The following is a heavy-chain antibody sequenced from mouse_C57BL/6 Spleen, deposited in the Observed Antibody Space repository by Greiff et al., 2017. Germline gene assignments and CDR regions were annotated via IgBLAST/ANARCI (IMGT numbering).Heavy chain of an antibody. CDR1: GYTFTDYY. V-gene: IGHV1-26*01. Sequence: EVQLQQSGPELVKPGASVKISCKASGYTFTDYYMNWVKQSHGKSLEWIGDINPNNGGTSYNQKFKGKATLTVDKSSSTAYMELRSLTSEDSAVYYGARPPLSTMITRVFAYWGQGTLVTVSA. D-gene: IGHD2-4*01. J-gene: IGHJ3*01. CDR2: INPNNGGT. CDR3: ARPPLSTMITRVFAY.